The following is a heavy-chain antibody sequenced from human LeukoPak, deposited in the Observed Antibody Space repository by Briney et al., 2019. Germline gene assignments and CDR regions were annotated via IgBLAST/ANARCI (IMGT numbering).Heavy chain of an antibody. J-gene: IGHJ5*02. CDR2: ISSTSSTI. Sequence: PGGSLRLSCAASGLTFSSYSMNWVRQAPGKGLEWVSYISSTSSTIYYADSVKGRFTISRDNAKSSLYLQMNSLRDEDTAVYYCARYSLVRGVAVWFDPWGQGTLVIVSS. V-gene: IGHV3-48*02. D-gene: IGHD3-10*01. CDR1: GLTFSSYS. CDR3: ARYSLVRGVAVWFDP.